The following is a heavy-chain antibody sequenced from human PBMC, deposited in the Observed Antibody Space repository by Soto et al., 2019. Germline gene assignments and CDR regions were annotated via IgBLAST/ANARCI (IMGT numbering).Heavy chain of an antibody. CDR3: ARDLGYSSSFYYYGMDV. CDR2: ISSSSSYI. Sequence: GGSLRLSCAASGFTFSSYSMNWVRQAPGKGLEWVSSISSSSSYIYYADSVKGRFTISRDNAKNSLYLQMNSLRAEDTAVYYCARDLGYSSSFYYYGMDVWGQGTTVTVSS. V-gene: IGHV3-21*01. D-gene: IGHD6-6*01. CDR1: GFTFSSYS. J-gene: IGHJ6*02.